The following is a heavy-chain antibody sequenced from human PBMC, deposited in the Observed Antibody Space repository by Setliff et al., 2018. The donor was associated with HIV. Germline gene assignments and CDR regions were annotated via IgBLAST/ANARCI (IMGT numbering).Heavy chain of an antibody. CDR3: AREDASGSARRFDP. J-gene: IGHJ5*02. Sequence: SETLSLTCTVSGYSISSGYYWGWIRQPPGKGLEWIGSIYHSGSTYYNPSLKSRVTISVDTSENQFSLKLSSVTAADTAVYYCAREDASGSARRFDPWGQGTLVTVSS. CDR2: IYHSGST. CDR1: GYSISSGYY. D-gene: IGHD3-10*01. V-gene: IGHV4-38-2*02.